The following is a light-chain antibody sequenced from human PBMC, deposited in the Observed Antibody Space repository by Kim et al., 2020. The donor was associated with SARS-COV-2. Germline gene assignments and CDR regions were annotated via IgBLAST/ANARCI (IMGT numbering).Light chain of an antibody. V-gene: IGKV3-15*01. CDR2: GAS. CDR3: QQYDNWPLT. J-gene: IGKJ4*01. Sequence: ESPGERATRSCRASQSVSSKLAWYQQKPGQAPRHLIYGASTRATGIPARFSGSGSGTEFTLTISSLQSEDFAVYYCQQYDNWPLTFAGGTKVDIK. CDR1: QSVSSK.